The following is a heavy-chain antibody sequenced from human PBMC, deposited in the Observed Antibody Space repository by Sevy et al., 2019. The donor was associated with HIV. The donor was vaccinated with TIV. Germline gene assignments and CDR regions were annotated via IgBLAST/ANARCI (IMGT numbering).Heavy chain of an antibody. Sequence: GESLKISCAASGFTFSNYGMHWVRQAPGKGLEWVAVISYDGSKKYYAASVKGRFTISRDNSKNTLYLQMNSLGTEDTAVYYCAKRPSLFYLLDYWGQGTLVTVSS. J-gene: IGHJ4*02. V-gene: IGHV3-30*18. CDR2: ISYDGSKK. D-gene: IGHD3-3*01. CDR3: AKRPSLFYLLDY. CDR1: GFTFSNYG.